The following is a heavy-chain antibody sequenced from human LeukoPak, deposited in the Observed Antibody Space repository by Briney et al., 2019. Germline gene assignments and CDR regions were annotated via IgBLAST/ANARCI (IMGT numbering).Heavy chain of an antibody. CDR2: IKQDGSEK. CDR3: ARDRAYYDFWSGYYGPYFDY. V-gene: IGHV3-7*01. D-gene: IGHD3-3*01. Sequence: GGSLRLSCAASGFTFSSYWMSWVRQAPGKGLEWAANIKQDGSEKYYVDSVKGRFTISRDNAKNSLYLQMNSLRAEDTAVYYCARDRAYYDFWSGYYGPYFDYWGQGTLVTVSS. CDR1: GFTFSSYW. J-gene: IGHJ4*02.